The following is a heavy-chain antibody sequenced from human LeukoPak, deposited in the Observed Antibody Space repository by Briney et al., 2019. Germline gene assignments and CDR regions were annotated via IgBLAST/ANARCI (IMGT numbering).Heavy chain of an antibody. CDR1: GGSISSGSYY. CDR2: IYTSGST. V-gene: IGHV4-61*02. D-gene: IGHD2-15*01. Sequence: SETLSLTCTVSGGSISSGSYYWSWIRQPAGKGLEWIGRIYTSGSTNYNPSLKSRVTISVDTSKNKFSLKLSSVTAADTAVYYCARVTPSAYCSGGSCYPNFDYWGQGTLVTVSS. J-gene: IGHJ4*02. CDR3: ARVTPSAYCSGGSCYPNFDY.